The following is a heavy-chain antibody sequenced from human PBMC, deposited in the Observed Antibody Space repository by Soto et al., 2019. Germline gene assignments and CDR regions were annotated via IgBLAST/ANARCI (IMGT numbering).Heavy chain of an antibody. CDR1: GFTFSSYW. J-gene: IGHJ4*02. V-gene: IGHV3-74*01. Sequence: EVQLVESGGGLVQPGGSLRLSCAASGFTFSSYWMHWVRQAPGKGLVWVSRINSDGSSTSYADSVKGRFTISRDNAKNTRYLQMNSLRAEETAVYYCAVAVAGPTAIGYWGQGTLVTVSS. CDR2: INSDGSST. D-gene: IGHD6-19*01. CDR3: AVAVAGPTAIGY.